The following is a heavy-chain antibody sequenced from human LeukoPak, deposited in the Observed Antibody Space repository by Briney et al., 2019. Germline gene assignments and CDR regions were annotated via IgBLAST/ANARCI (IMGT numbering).Heavy chain of an antibody. Sequence: SQTLSLTCAISGDSVSSNSATWTWIRQSPSRGLEWLGRTYYRSKWYNDYAVSVKSRITINPDTSKNQFSLQLNSVTPDDTAVYYCARGSSSSSWYFDYWGQGTLVTVSS. CDR1: GDSVSSNSAT. CDR2: TYYRSKWYN. D-gene: IGHD6-13*01. CDR3: ARGSSSSSWYFDY. V-gene: IGHV6-1*01. J-gene: IGHJ4*02.